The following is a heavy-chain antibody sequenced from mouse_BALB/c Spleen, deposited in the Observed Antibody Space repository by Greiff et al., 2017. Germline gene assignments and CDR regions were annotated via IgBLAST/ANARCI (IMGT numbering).Heavy chain of an antibody. J-gene: IGHJ2*01. Sequence: EVQLVESGGGLVKPGGSLKLSCAASGFAFSSYDMSWVRQTPEKRLEWVAYISSGGGSTYYPDTVKGRFTISRDNAKNTLYLQMSSLKSEDTAMYYCARQGYGSSSYYFDYWGQGTTLTVSS. CDR2: ISSGGGST. D-gene: IGHD1-1*01. CDR1: GFAFSSYD. V-gene: IGHV5-12-1*01. CDR3: ARQGYGSSSYYFDY.